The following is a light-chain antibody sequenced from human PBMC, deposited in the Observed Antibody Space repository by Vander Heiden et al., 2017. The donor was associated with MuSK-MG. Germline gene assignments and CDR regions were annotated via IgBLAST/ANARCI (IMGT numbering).Light chain of an antibody. CDR1: SSDVGGYNY. CDR2: DVS. Sequence: QSPLTQPASVSGSPGQSITISCTGTSSDVGGYNYVSWYQQHPGKAPKRMIYDVSNRPSGISNRFSGSKSGNTASLTISGLQAEDEADYYCSSYTSTSTLVVFGGGTKLTVL. CDR3: SSYTSTSTLVV. V-gene: IGLV2-14*01. J-gene: IGLJ2*01.